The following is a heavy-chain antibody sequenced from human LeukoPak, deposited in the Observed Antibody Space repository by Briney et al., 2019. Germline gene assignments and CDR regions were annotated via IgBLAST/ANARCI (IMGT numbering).Heavy chain of an antibody. V-gene: IGHV4-61*02. CDR3: ARGNYDFWSGYLGDWFDP. Sequence: PSQTLSLTCTVSGGSISSGSYYWSWIRQPAGKGLEWIGRIYTSGGTNYNPSLKSRVTLSVDTSKNQFSLKLSSVTAADTAVYYCARGNYDFWSGYLGDWFDPWGQGTLVTVSS. CDR2: IYTSGGT. CDR1: GGSISSGSYY. D-gene: IGHD3-3*01. J-gene: IGHJ5*02.